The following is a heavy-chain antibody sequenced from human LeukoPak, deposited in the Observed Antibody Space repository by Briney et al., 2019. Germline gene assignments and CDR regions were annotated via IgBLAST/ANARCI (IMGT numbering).Heavy chain of an antibody. CDR2: IYYSGST. Sequence: SETLSLTCIVSGGSISSYYWSWIRQPPGKGLEWIGYIYYSGSTNYNPSLKSRVTISVDTSKNQFSLKLSSVAAADTAVYYYAIGGGSYHFDYWGQGTLVTVSS. CDR1: GGSISSYY. J-gene: IGHJ4*02. V-gene: IGHV4-59*01. CDR3: AIGGGSYHFDY. D-gene: IGHD1-26*01.